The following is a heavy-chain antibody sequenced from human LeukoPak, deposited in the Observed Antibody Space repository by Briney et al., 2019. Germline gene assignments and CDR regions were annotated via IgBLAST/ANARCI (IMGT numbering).Heavy chain of an antibody. V-gene: IGHV3-23*01. Sequence: GGSLRLSCAASGFTFSSYTMSWVRQAPGKGLEWVSTITNRGGGTYYADSAKGRFTISRDNSNNTLYLQMNSLRAEDTAIFYCAKHPGSSSWSVVDYWGQGTLVTVSS. CDR1: GFTFSSYT. CDR2: ITNRGGGT. CDR3: AKHPGSSSWSVVDY. D-gene: IGHD6-13*01. J-gene: IGHJ4*02.